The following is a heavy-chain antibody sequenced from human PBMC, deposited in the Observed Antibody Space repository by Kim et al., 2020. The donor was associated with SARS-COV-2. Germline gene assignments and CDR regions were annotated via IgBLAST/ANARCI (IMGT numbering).Heavy chain of an antibody. CDR1: GFTFSNAW. J-gene: IGHJ4*02. D-gene: IGHD2-2*01. CDR3: TTFRYCSSTSCHDY. CDR2: IKSKTDGGTT. V-gene: IGHV3-15*01. Sequence: GGSLRLSCAASGFTFSNAWMSWVRQAPGKGLEWVGRIKSKTDGGTTDYAAPVKGRFTISRDDSKNTLYLQMNSLKTEDTAVYYCTTFRYCSSTSCHDYWGQGTLVTVSS.